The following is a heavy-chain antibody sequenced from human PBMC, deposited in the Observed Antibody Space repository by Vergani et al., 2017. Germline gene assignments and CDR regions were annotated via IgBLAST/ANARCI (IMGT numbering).Heavy chain of an antibody. D-gene: IGHD3/OR15-3a*01. V-gene: IGHV3-73*02. CDR1: GLTFSDSA. J-gene: IGHJ6*04. CDR2: IRDKAYNYAT. Sequence: EVQLVESGGGLVQPGESLKLSCATSGLTFSDSATHWVRQTAGKGLEWIGRIRDKAYNYATVYAVSVKGRFTISRDDSKKTAYLQMNGLTTEDTAVYYCFYDFWAGYDSCDVWGKGTTVTVSS. CDR3: FYDFWAGYDSCDV.